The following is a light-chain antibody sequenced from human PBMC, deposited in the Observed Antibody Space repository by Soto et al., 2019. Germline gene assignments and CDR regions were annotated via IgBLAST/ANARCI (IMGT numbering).Light chain of an antibody. Sequence: QSALTQPASVSGSPGQSITISCTGTSRDVGGYNYVSWYQQHPGKAPKLMIYDVSNRPSGVSNRFSGYKSGNTASLTISGLQAEDEADYYCSSYTISSTYVVFGGGTKLTVL. CDR1: SRDVGGYNY. CDR2: DVS. CDR3: SSYTISSTYVV. V-gene: IGLV2-14*01. J-gene: IGLJ2*01.